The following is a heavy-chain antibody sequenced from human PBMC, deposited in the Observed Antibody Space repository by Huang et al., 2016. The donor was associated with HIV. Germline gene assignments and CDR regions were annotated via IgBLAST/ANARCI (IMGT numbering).Heavy chain of an antibody. CDR3: ARGGGSHWLGRFDP. J-gene: IGHJ5*02. V-gene: IGHV1-8*03. Sequence: QVQLVQSGAEVKKPGASVKVSCKASGYTFTRYDINWVRQAPGQGREWMGWMNGNSGNTGYAQNCKGRLTLTRDTSRGAAYMELSSLEPADTAVYYCARGGGSHWLGRFDPWGQGTLVTVFS. CDR2: MNGNSGNT. D-gene: IGHD1-26*01. CDR1: GYTFTRYD.